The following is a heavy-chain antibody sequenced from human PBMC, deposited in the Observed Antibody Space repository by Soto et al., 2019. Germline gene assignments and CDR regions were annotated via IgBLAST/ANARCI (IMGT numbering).Heavy chain of an antibody. D-gene: IGHD3-3*01. Sequence: GGSLRLSCAASGFTFSSYAMSWVRQAPGKGLVWVSAISGSGGSTYYADSVKGRFTISRDNSKNTLYLQMNSLRAEDTAVYYCAKAPYYDFWSGYPTTPTYYFDYWGQGTLVTVSS. CDR3: AKAPYYDFWSGYPTTPTYYFDY. CDR2: ISGSGGST. J-gene: IGHJ4*02. V-gene: IGHV3-23*01. CDR1: GFTFSSYA.